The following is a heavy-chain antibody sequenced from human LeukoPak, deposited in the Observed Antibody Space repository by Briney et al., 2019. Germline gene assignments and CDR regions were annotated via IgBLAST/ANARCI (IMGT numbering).Heavy chain of an antibody. CDR1: GFTFDDYA. J-gene: IGHJ3*02. CDR2: ISWNSGSI. D-gene: IGHD5-24*01. CDR3: AKELVYGYKVPYAFDI. V-gene: IGHV3-9*01. Sequence: GGSLRLSCAASGFTFDDYAMHWDRQAPGKGLEWVSGISWNSGSIGYADSVKGRFTISRDNAKNSLYLQMNSLRAEDTALYYCAKELVYGYKVPYAFDIWGQGTMVTVSS.